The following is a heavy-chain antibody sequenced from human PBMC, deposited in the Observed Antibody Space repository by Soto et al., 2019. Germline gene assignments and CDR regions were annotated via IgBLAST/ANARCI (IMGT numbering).Heavy chain of an antibody. CDR1: TGSTNSLY. D-gene: IGHD5-12*01. CDR3: ARSRDGYNLNPIDQ. Sequence: QVQLQVSGPGLVKPSATLCLSCTVSTGSTNSLYWSWIRQPPGKGLQWLGYFFYTGSTNHNPSLKSRVTISLDMSSNQFSLRLSSVTAADTAMYYCARSRDGYNLNPIDQWGQGLLVTVSS. CDR2: FFYTGST. V-gene: IGHV4-59*01. J-gene: IGHJ4*02.